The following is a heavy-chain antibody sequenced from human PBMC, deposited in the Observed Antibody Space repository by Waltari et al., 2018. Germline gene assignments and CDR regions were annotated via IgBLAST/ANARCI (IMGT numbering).Heavy chain of an antibody. J-gene: IGHJ4*02. CDR3: ARGINSPGIDY. CDR1: GFSFSNYW. CDR2: IKQDGSEN. D-gene: IGHD1-26*01. Sequence: EVEFVESGGDLVQPGGSLRLSCAASGFSFSNYWMNWVRQAPGKGVEWVANIKQDGSENYYRGSVKGRFTISRDNAKNLLYLQMNSLRAEDTAVYYCARGINSPGIDYWGQGNLVTVSS. V-gene: IGHV3-7*01.